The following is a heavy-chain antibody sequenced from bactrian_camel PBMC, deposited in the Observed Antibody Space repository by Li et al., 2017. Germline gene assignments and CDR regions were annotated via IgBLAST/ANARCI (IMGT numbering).Heavy chain of an antibody. Sequence: HVQLVESGGGSVQAGESLRLSCVVSNYRISSSCMGWFRQAPGKEREGVAGIHPSGRTSYAASVQGRFTISKDNGGKTLILQMNNLQPEDTAMYYRAADFNDGRLDYDGACVNVGVLGQGTQVTVS. J-gene: IGHJ4*01. CDR1: NYRISSSC. V-gene: IGHV3S53*01. D-gene: IGHD4*01. CDR2: IHPSGRT.